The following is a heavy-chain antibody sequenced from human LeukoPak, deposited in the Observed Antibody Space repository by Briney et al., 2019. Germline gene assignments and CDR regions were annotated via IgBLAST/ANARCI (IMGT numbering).Heavy chain of an antibody. V-gene: IGHV4-4*07. D-gene: IGHD6-19*01. CDR2: IYASGST. CDR1: GGSISSYY. Sequence: SETLSLTCTVSGGSISSYYWSWIRQPAGKGLEWIGCIYASGSTYYNPSLKSRVTMSVDTSKNQFSLKLNSVTAADTAVYYCARSSGWYWFDPWGQGTLVTVSS. J-gene: IGHJ5*02. CDR3: ARSSGWYWFDP.